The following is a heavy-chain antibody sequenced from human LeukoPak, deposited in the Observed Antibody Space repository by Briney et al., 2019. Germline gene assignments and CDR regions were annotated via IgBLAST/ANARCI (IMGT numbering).Heavy chain of an antibody. D-gene: IGHD2-2*01. Sequence: ASVKVSCKVSGYTLTELSMHWVRQAPGKGLEWMGGFDPEDGETIYAQKFQGRVTMTEDTSTDTAYMELSSLRSEDTAVYYCATSASPRRDIVVVPAAISMDVWGQGTTATVSS. CDR1: GYTLTELS. CDR3: ATSASPRRDIVVVPAAISMDV. J-gene: IGHJ6*02. V-gene: IGHV1-24*01. CDR2: FDPEDGET.